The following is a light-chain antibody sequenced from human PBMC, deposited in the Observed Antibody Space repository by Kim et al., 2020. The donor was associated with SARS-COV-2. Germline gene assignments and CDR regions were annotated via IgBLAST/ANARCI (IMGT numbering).Light chain of an antibody. V-gene: IGLV3-1*01. J-gene: IGLJ2*01. CDR3: QAWDSSTVV. CDR1: KLGDKY. CDR2: EDN. Sequence: SYELTQPPSVSVSPGQTASITCSGDKLGDKYACWYQQKAGQSPVRVIYEDNKRPSGIPERFSGSNSGNTATLTISGTQTTDEADYYCQAWDSSTVVFGGGTKLTVL.